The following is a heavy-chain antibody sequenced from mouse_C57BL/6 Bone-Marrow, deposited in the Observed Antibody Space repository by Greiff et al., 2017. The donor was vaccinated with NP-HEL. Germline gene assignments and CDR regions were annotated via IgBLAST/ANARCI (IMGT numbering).Heavy chain of an antibody. CDR2: IYPGGGYT. V-gene: IGHV1-63*01. CDR3: ARWGDYGSSVRYFDV. D-gene: IGHD1-1*01. Sequence: QVQLQQSGAELVRPGTSVKMSCKASGYTFTNYWIGWAKQRPGHGLEWIGDIYPGGGYTNYNEKFKGKATLTADKSSSTAYMQFSSLTSEDSAIYYCARWGDYGSSVRYFDVWGTGTTVTVSS. CDR1: GYTFTNYW. J-gene: IGHJ1*03.